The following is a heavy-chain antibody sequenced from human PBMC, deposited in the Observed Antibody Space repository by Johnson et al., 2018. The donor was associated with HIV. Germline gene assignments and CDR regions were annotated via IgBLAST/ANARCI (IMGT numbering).Heavy chain of an antibody. CDR1: GFTFSSYW. J-gene: IGHJ3*02. V-gene: IGHV3-74*02. D-gene: IGHD3-9*01. Sequence: EVQLVESGGGLVQPGGSLRLSCAASGFTFSSYWMHWVRQAPGKGLVWVSRINSDGSSTSYADSVKGRFTISRDNAKNTLYLQMNSLRAEDTAVYYCARAPSRLRYFDWSEDALDIWGQGTMVTVSS. CDR3: ARAPSRLRYFDWSEDALDI. CDR2: INSDGSST.